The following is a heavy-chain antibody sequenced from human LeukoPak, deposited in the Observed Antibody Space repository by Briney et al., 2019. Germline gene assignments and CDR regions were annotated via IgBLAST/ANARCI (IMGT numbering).Heavy chain of an antibody. CDR1: GFTFSNYA. J-gene: IGHJ5*02. CDR2: ISGSGGRT. CDR3: AKDRCVWHSSSWSEGNWFDP. D-gene: IGHD3-22*01. V-gene: IGHV3-23*01. Sequence: PGGSLRLSCAASGFTFSNYAMNWVRQAPGKGLEWVSVISGSGGRTDYADSVKGRFTVSRDNSKNTLYLQMNSLRAEDTAVYYCAKDRCVWHSSSWSEGNWFDPWGQGTLVTVSS.